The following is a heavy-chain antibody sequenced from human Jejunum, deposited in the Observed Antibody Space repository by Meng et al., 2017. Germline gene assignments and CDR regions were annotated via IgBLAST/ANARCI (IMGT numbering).Heavy chain of an antibody. V-gene: IGHV3-33*01. CDR2: IWHDGSKV. Sequence: QGPRVDSGGGGVHPGNSLGSSWSASGFNFTNYAMHWVRQAPGQGLEWGAVIWHDGSKVFYADSVRGRFTISRDNSHNTVDLQMNSVRVDDTAVYFCLRGRDYWGQGTLVTVSS. CDR3: LRGRDY. J-gene: IGHJ4*02. CDR1: GFNFTNYA. D-gene: IGHD3-10*01.